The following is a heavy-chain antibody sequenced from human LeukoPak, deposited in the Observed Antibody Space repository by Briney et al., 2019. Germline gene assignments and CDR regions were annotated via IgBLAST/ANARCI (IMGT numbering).Heavy chain of an antibody. CDR2: ISAYNGNT. D-gene: IGHD3-3*01. CDR1: GYTFTSYD. V-gene: IGHV1-18*01. CDR3: ARLTIFGVVIIPVADY. Sequence: ASVKVSCKASGYTFTSYDINWVRQATGQGLEWMGWISAYNGNTNYAQKLQGRVTMTTDTSTSTAYMELRSLRSDDTAVYYCARLTIFGVVIIPVADYWGQGTLVTVSS. J-gene: IGHJ4*02.